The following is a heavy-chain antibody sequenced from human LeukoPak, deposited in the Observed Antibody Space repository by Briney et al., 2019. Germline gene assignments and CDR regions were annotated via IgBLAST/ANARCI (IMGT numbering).Heavy chain of an antibody. CDR2: INPNSGGT. CDR3: ARDDSGGGLYYFDY. CDR1: GYTFTGYY. D-gene: IGHD6-19*01. V-gene: IGHV1-2*02. J-gene: IGHJ4*02. Sequence: GASVKVSCKASGYTFTGYYIHWVRQAPGQGLEWMGWINPNSGGTDYAQKFQGRVTMTRDTSISTAYMELSRLRSDDTAVYYCARDDSGGGLYYFDYWGQGTLVTVSS.